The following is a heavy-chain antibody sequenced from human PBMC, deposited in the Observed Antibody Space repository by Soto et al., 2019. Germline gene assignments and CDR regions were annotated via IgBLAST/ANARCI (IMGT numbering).Heavy chain of an antibody. D-gene: IGHD3-9*01. J-gene: IGHJ4*02. Sequence: EVQLVESGGDLVQRGGSLRLSCAASGVPFSSYWMHWVRHTPGKGLDWVERLSGDGVTTYYADSVTGRFTVSRANAKNTLSLQISGLRAEDTAVYYCAREYYGLLTGYYTDYWGQGTLVSVSS. CDR1: GVPFSSYW. CDR2: LSGDGVTT. CDR3: AREYYGLLTGYYTDY. V-gene: IGHV3-74*01.